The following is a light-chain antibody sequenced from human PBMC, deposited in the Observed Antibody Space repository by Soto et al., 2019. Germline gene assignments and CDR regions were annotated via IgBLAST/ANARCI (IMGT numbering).Light chain of an antibody. CDR3: GSYTRSTTWV. CDR1: SSDVGIYNY. Sequence: QPVLTQHASVSGSPGQSITISCTGTSSDVGIYNYVSWYQQHPGKAPKLIIFEVTNRPSGISDRVSASKSGNTASLTISGLQAEDEAHYFCGSYTRSTTWVFGGGTKLTVL. CDR2: EVT. J-gene: IGLJ3*02. V-gene: IGLV2-14*03.